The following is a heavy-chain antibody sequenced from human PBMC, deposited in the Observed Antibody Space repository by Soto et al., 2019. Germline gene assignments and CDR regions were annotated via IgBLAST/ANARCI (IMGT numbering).Heavy chain of an antibody. CDR2: IFHSGST. J-gene: IGHJ4*02. V-gene: IGHV4-38-2*01. CDR3: ARALDYYDSSGHYVAGSNDY. CDR1: GYSISSGYF. D-gene: IGHD3-22*01. Sequence: SETLSLTCAVSGYSISSGYFWGWIRQPPVEGLEWIGSIFHSGSTYYNQSLTSRVTISVDTSKNQFSLRLSSVTAADTAVYYCARALDYYDSSGHYVAGSNDYWGQGTLVTVS.